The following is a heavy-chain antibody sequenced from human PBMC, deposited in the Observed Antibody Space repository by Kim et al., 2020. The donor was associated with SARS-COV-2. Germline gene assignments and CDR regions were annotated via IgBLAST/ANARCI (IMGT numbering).Heavy chain of an antibody. V-gene: IGHV3-33*01. CDR2: IWYDGSNK. CDR3: ARDPSPNYYDSSGYGGY. D-gene: IGHD3-22*01. CDR1: GFTFSSYG. J-gene: IGHJ4*02. Sequence: GGSLRLSCAASGFTFSSYGMHWVRQAPGKGLEWVAVIWYDGSNKYYADSVKGRFTISRDNSKNTLYLQMNSLRAEDTAVYYCARDPSPNYYDSSGYGGYWGQGTLVTVSS.